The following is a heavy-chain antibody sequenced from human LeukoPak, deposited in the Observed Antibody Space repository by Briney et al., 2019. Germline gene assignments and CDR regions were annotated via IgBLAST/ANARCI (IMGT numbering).Heavy chain of an antibody. CDR1: GFTFSSYG. Sequence: AGRSLRLSCAASGFTFSSYGMHWVRQAPGKGLEWVAVISYDGSNKYYADSVKGRFTISRDNSKNTLYLQMNSLRAEDTAVYYCAKGSGWYIDYWGQGTLVTVSS. CDR3: AKGSGWYIDY. V-gene: IGHV3-30*18. D-gene: IGHD6-19*01. CDR2: ISYDGSNK. J-gene: IGHJ4*02.